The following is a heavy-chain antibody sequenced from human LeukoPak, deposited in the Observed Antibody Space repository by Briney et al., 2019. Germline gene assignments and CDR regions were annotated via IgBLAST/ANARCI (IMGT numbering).Heavy chain of an antibody. CDR2: IYYSGST. CDR3: ARVTYYYDSSGYSPYYFDY. J-gene: IGHJ4*02. V-gene: IGHV4-31*11. Sequence: SETLSLTCAVYGGSFSGYYWSWIRQHPGKGLEWIGYIYYSGSTYYNPSLKSRVTISVDTSKNQFSLKLSSVTAADTAVYYCARVTYYYDSSGYSPYYFDYWGQGTLVTVSS. D-gene: IGHD3-22*01. CDR1: GGSFSGYY.